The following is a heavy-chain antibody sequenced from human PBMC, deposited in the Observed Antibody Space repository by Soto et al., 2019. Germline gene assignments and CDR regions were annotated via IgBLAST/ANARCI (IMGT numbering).Heavy chain of an antibody. CDR2: ISSSSSYI. CDR3: ARDPNRHGDYPNWFDP. Sequence: PGGSLRLSCAASGFTFSSYSMNWVRQAPGKGLEWVSSISSSSSYIYYADSVKGRFTISRDNAKNSLYLQMNSLRAEDTAVYYCARDPNRHGDYPNWFDPWGQGTLVTVSS. D-gene: IGHD4-17*01. CDR1: GFTFSSYS. J-gene: IGHJ5*02. V-gene: IGHV3-21*01.